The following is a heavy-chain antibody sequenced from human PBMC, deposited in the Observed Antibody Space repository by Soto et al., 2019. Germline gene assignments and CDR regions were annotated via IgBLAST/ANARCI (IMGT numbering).Heavy chain of an antibody. J-gene: IGHJ6*02. V-gene: IGHV1-24*01. CDR1: GYTLTELS. CDR2: FDPEDGET. Sequence: ASVKVSCKVSGYTLTELSMHWVRQAPGKGLEWMGGFDPEDGETIYAQKFQGRVTMTEDTSTDTAYMELSSLRSEDTAVYYCATAYYYDSSGYYHYYYYGMDVWGQGTTVTVSS. D-gene: IGHD3-22*01. CDR3: ATAYYYDSSGYYHYYYYGMDV.